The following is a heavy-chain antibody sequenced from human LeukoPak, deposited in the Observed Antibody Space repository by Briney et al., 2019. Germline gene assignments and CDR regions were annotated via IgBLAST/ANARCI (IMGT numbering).Heavy chain of an antibody. D-gene: IGHD1-26*01. CDR1: GFTFSSYSM. Sequence: GSLRLSCAASGFTFSSYSMNWVRQPPGKGLEWIGQIYHSGSTNYNPSLKSRVTISVDKSKNQFSLKLSSVTAADSAVYYCARDLIGPQVRGSYLDYWGQGTLVTVSS. CDR3: ARDLIGPQVRGSYLDY. CDR2: IYHSGST. J-gene: IGHJ4*02. V-gene: IGHV4-4*02.